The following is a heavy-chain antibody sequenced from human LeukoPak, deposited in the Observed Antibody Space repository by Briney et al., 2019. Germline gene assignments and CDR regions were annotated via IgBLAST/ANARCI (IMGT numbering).Heavy chain of an antibody. CDR2: LSGSGGST. V-gene: IGHV3-23*01. CDR3: ARSLRVRGVPDYMDV. D-gene: IGHD3-10*02. J-gene: IGHJ6*03. Sequence: GGSLRLSCAASGFTFSSYGMNWVRQAPGKGLEWVSALSGSGGSTYYADSVKGRFTISRDNSKNTLFLQMNSLRAEDTAVYYCARSLRVRGVPDYMDVWGKGTTVIISS. CDR1: GFTFSSYG.